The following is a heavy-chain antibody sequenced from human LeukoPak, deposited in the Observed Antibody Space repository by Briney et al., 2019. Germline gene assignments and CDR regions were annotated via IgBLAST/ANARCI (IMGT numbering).Heavy chain of an antibody. CDR3: ASTTQATVVHSAFDI. Sequence: SETLSLTCAVSGGSISSGGYSWSWIRQPPGKGLEWIGYIYHSGSTYYNPSLKSRVTISVDRSKNQFSLKLSSVTAADTAVYYCASTTQATVVHSAFDIWGQGTMVTASS. D-gene: IGHD4-23*01. J-gene: IGHJ3*02. V-gene: IGHV4-30-2*01. CDR2: IYHSGST. CDR1: GGSISSGGYS.